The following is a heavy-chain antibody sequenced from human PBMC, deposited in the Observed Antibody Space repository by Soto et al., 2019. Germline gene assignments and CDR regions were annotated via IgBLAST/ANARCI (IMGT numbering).Heavy chain of an antibody. Sequence: QVQLVQSGAEVKKPGSSVTVSCKASGGTFSSYTISWVRQAPGQGREWMGRIIPILGIANYAKKFQGRVTITADKSTSTAYVGLSSLRSEYTAVYYCARSPSLNYYSNPYYFDDWGQGTLVTVSS. CDR3: ARSPSLNYYSNPYYFDD. V-gene: IGHV1-69*02. J-gene: IGHJ4*02. D-gene: IGHD4-4*01. CDR2: IIPILGIA. CDR1: GGTFSSYT.